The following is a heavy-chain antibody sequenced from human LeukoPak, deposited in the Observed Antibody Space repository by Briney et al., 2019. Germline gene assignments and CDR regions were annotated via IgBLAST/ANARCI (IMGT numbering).Heavy chain of an antibody. J-gene: IGHJ4*02. CDR2: IKQDGSEK. Sequence: GGSLRLSCAASGFTFSSYWMSWVRQAPGKGLEWVANIKQDGSEKYYVDPVKGRFTISRDNAKNSLYLQMNSLRAEDTAVYYCARGGDPYYDFWDINTGDYWGQGTLVTVSS. D-gene: IGHD3-3*01. CDR1: GFTFSSYW. V-gene: IGHV3-7*01. CDR3: ARGGDPYYDFWDINTGDY.